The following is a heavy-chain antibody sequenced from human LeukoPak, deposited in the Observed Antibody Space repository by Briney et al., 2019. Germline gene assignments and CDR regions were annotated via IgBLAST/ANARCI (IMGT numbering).Heavy chain of an antibody. CDR2: ISSSGSTI. V-gene: IGHV3-48*03. D-gene: IGHD3-10*01. CDR3: ARDKSNYYGSGSSPPY. Sequence: GGSLRLSCAASGFTFSSYEMNWVRQAPGKGLEWVSYISSSGSTIYYADSVKGRFTISRDNAKNSLYLQMNSLRAEDTAVYYCARDKSNYYGSGSSPPYWGQGTLVTVSS. J-gene: IGHJ4*02. CDR1: GFTFSSYE.